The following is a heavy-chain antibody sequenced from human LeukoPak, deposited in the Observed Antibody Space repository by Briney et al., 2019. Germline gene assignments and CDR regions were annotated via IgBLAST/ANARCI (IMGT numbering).Heavy chain of an antibody. CDR3: AKSGLNRFDY. V-gene: IGHV3-7*03. CDR2: IKQDGSEK. Sequence: GGSLRLSCVVSGLTFSSYWMSWVRQAPGKGLEWVANIKQDGSEKYYVDSVKGRFTISRDNAKNSLYLQMNSLRAEDTAVYYCAKSGLNRFDYWGQGTLVTVSS. CDR1: GLTFSSYW. D-gene: IGHD2-15*01. J-gene: IGHJ4*02.